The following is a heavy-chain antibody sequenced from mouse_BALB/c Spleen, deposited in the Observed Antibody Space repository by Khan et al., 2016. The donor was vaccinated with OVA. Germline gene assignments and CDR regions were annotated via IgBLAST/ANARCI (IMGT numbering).Heavy chain of an antibody. J-gene: IGHJ2*01. Sequence: QVHVKQSGAELAKPGASVKMSCKASGYTFINYWILWVKQRPGQGLEWIGYINPSTGYTEYNQNFKDKATLTADKSSSKSYMQLSSLTSEDSAVYYCARRGLRWDFDYWGQGTTLTVSS. CDR3: ARRGLRWDFDY. V-gene: IGHV1-7*01. CDR1: GYTFINYW. CDR2: INPSTGYT. D-gene: IGHD1-1*01.